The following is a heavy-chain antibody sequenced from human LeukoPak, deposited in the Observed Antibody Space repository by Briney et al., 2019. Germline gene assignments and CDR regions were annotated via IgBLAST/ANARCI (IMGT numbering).Heavy chain of an antibody. Sequence: KPGGSLRLSCAASGFTFSSYSMNWVRQAPGKGLEWVSSISSSSSYIYYADSVKGRFTISRDSSKNTAYLQMNSLRAEDTAVYYCANLHHPYFGYWGQGTLVTVSS. V-gene: IGHV3-21*04. CDR2: ISSSSSYI. D-gene: IGHD1-14*01. CDR1: GFTFSSYS. J-gene: IGHJ4*02. CDR3: ANLHHPYFGY.